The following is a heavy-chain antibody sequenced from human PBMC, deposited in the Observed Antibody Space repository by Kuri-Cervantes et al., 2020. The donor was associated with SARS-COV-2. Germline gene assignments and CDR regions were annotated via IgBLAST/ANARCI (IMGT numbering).Heavy chain of an antibody. Sequence: ASVKVSCQVSGNTLTELPLHWVRQAPGKGLEWMGWISAYNGNTNYAQKLQGRVTMTTDTSTSTAYMELRSLRSDDTAVYYCARDSLAEWLGDAFDIWGQGTMVTVSS. D-gene: IGHD3-3*01. CDR2: ISAYNGNT. J-gene: IGHJ3*02. CDR3: ARDSLAEWLGDAFDI. V-gene: IGHV1-18*01. CDR1: GNTLTELP.